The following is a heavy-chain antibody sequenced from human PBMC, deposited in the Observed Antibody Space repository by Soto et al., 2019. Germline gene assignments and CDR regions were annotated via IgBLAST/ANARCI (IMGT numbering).Heavy chain of an antibody. V-gene: IGHV3-23*01. Sequence: GGSLRLSCAASGFTFSSYAMSWVRQAPGKGLEWVSAISGSGGSTYYADSVKGRLTISRDNSKNTLYLQMNSLRAEDTAVYYCELRGSYYVKYFDYWGQGTLVTVSS. CDR1: GFTFSSYA. D-gene: IGHD1-26*01. CDR3: ELRGSYYVKYFDY. J-gene: IGHJ4*02. CDR2: ISGSGGST.